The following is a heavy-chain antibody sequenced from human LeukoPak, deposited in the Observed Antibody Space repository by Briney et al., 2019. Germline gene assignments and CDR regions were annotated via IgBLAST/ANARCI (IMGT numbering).Heavy chain of an antibody. CDR3: STDLGPAIDY. J-gene: IGHJ4*02. CDR2: IKSKADGGTT. CDR1: GLTFSNNW. Sequence: GGSLRLSCAASGLTFSNNWMTWVRQAPGKGLEWAGRIKSKADGGTTDYSAPVKGRFIISRDDSKNTLFLQMNSLKTEDTAMYYCSTDLGPAIDYWGQGTLVTVSS. V-gene: IGHV3-15*01.